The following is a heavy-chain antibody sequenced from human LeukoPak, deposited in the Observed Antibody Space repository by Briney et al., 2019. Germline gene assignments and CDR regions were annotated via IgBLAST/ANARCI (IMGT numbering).Heavy chain of an antibody. V-gene: IGHV3-74*01. CDR3: ARRGNYQGSGSPNWEFDH. CDR1: GFSFSSHW. CDR2: IKSDGIGA. Sequence: PGGSLRLSCTASGFSFSSHWMHWVRQAPGKGLVWVSRIKSDGIGATYADSVKGRFTISRDNAKNPLYLKMNSLRVDEKAVYYCARRGNYQGSGSPNWEFDHWGQGTLVAVSS. D-gene: IGHD3-10*01. J-gene: IGHJ4*02.